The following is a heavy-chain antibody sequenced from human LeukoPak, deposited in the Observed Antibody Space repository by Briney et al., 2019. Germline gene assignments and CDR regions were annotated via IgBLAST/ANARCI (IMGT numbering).Heavy chain of an antibody. CDR3: ARPWGSSWYWVNAFDI. CDR1: DGSINSRGYY. CDR2: ISIYYSGST. Sequence: SETLSLTCTVSDGSINSRGYYWAWIRQPPGKGLEWIGSISIYYSGSTYYNPSLKSRVTISVDTSKNQFSLKLSSVTAADTAVYYCARPWGSSWYWVNAFDIWGQGTMVTVSS. J-gene: IGHJ3*02. D-gene: IGHD6-13*01. V-gene: IGHV4-39*01.